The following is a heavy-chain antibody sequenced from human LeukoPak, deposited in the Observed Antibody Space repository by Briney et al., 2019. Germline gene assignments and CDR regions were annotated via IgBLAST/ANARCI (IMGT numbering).Heavy chain of an antibody. J-gene: IGHJ4*02. D-gene: IGHD6-19*01. Sequence: PGGSLRLSCAASGFTFSSYAMSWVRQAPGKGLEWVSVLYSGGRTYYADSVKGRFTISRDNSKNTLYLQMNSLRAEDTAVYYCARGAYSSAWNHFDCWGQGTLVTVSS. V-gene: IGHV3-66*01. CDR3: ARGAYSSAWNHFDC. CDR2: LYSGGRT. CDR1: GFTFSSYA.